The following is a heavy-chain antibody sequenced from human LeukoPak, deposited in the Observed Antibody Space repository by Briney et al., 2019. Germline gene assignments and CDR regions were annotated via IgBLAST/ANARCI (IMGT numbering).Heavy chain of an antibody. D-gene: IGHD3-10*01. CDR3: AKLMVRGAY. CDR2: IRYDGSNK. Sequence: GGSLRLSCAASGFTFSSYSMNWVRQAPGKGLEWVAFIRYDGSNKYYADSVKGRFTISRDNSKNTLYLQMNSLRAEDTAVYYCAKLMVRGAYWGQGTLVTVSS. CDR1: GFTFSSYS. J-gene: IGHJ4*02. V-gene: IGHV3-30*02.